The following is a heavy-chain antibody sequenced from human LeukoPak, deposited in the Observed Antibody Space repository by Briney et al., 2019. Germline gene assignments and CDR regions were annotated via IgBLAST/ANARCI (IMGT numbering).Heavy chain of an antibody. D-gene: IGHD4-17*01. CDR1: GGSISSYY. Sequence: SETLSLTCTVSGGSISSYYWSWIRQPPGKGLEWIGYIYYSGSTNYNPSLKSRVTISVDTSKNQFSLKLSSVTAADTAVYYCARDGAYGDYGYYYYGMDVWGQGTTVTVSS. CDR2: IYYSGST. V-gene: IGHV4-59*01. J-gene: IGHJ6*02. CDR3: ARDGAYGDYGYYYYGMDV.